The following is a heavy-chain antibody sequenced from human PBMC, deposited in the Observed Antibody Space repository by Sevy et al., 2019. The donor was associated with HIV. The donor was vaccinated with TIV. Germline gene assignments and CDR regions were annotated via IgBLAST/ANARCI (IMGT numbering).Heavy chain of an antibody. Sequence: AAVKVSCKASGYTFTSYYMHWVRQAPGQGLEWMGIINPSGGSTSYAQKFQGRVTMTRDTSTSTVYMELSSLRSEDTAVYYCARIPTKALDAFDIWGQGTMVTVSS. J-gene: IGHJ3*02. CDR2: INPSGGST. CDR1: GYTFTSYY. V-gene: IGHV1-46*01. CDR3: ARIPTKALDAFDI.